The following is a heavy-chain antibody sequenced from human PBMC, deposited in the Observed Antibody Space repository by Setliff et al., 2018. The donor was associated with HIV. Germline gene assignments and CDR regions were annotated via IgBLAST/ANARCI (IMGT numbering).Heavy chain of an antibody. V-gene: IGHV3-48*01. CDR2: ISSSSSSI. D-gene: IGHD3-22*01. Sequence: GGSLRLSCAASGFTFSSYSMNWVRQAPGKGLEWVSYISSSSSSIYHADSVKGRFTISRDNAKNTLYLQMNRLRAEDTAVYYCARESPYDTSGYYFGAFDIWGQGTMVTVSS. J-gene: IGHJ3*02. CDR3: ARESPYDTSGYYFGAFDI. CDR1: GFTFSSYS.